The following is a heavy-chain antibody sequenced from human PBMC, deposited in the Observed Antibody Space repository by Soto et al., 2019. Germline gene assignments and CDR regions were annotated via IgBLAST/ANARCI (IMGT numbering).Heavy chain of an antibody. Sequence: SETLSLTCTVSGGSISSYYWSWIRQPPGKGLEWIGYIYYSGSTNYNPSLKSRVTISVDTSKNQFSLKLSSVTAADTAVYYCARDSSSGSSDWFDPWRQRTLVTVSS. D-gene: IGHD6-19*01. CDR1: GGSISSYY. V-gene: IGHV4-59*01. CDR3: ARDSSSGSSDWFDP. CDR2: IYYSGST. J-gene: IGHJ5*02.